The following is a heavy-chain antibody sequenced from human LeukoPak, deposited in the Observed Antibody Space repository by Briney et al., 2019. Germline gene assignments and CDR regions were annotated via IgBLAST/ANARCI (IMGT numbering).Heavy chain of an antibody. Sequence: PGGSLRLSCAASGFTFSSYWMSWVRQAPGKGLEWVANIKEDGSVHYFVDSVKGRFTMSRDNAKHSLFLHMNSLRAEDSAVYYCAKWQLYSGNYYLDYWGQGTLVTVSS. CDR2: IKEDGSVH. D-gene: IGHD1-7*01. J-gene: IGHJ4*02. CDR3: AKWQLYSGNYYLDY. V-gene: IGHV3-7*01. CDR1: GFTFSSYW.